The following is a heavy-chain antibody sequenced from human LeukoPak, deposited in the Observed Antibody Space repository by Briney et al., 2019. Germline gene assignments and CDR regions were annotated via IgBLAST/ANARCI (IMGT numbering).Heavy chain of an antibody. CDR1: GFTFSDHY. CDR3: ARGWGNHFDH. Sequence: PGGSLRLSCAASGFTFSDHYMDWVRQAPGKGLEWVGRIRNKPNSYTTEYAASVKGRFTISRDDSKNSLYLQMSSLKTEGTAVYYCARGWGNHFDHWGQGTLVTVSS. V-gene: IGHV3-72*01. J-gene: IGHJ4*02. D-gene: IGHD2-8*02. CDR2: IRNKPNSYTT.